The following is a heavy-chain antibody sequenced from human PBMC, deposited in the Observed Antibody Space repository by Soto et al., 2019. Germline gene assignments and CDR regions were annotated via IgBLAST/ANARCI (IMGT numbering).Heavy chain of an antibody. Sequence: ASVKGSCKASGYTFTSYGISWVRQATGQGLEWMGWISAYNGNTNYAQKLQGRVTMTTDTSTSTAYMELRSLRSDDTAVYYCARVSRYYYYYYMDVWGKGTTVTVSS. CDR3: ARVSRYYYYYYMDV. J-gene: IGHJ6*03. V-gene: IGHV1-18*01. CDR2: ISAYNGNT. CDR1: GYTFTSYG.